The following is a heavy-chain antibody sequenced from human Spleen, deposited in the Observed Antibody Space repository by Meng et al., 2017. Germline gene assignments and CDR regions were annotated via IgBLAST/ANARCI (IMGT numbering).Heavy chain of an antibody. Sequence: VQRQDSGPRLATPPHTPSLTGSDSGGSIRRSNHYWTWIRQLPGKGLEWIGNIFYSGSTNSNPSLRSRITMSLDTSKNQFSLKLTSVTAADTAVYYCARDGKVRGVYDYWGQGTLVTVSS. CDR1: GGSIRRSNHY. D-gene: IGHD3-10*01. CDR2: IFYSGST. V-gene: IGHV4-31*03. J-gene: IGHJ4*02. CDR3: ARDGKVRGVYDY.